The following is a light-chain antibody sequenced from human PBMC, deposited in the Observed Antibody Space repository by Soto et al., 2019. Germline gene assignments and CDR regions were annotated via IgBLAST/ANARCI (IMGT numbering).Light chain of an antibody. J-gene: IGKJ1*01. Sequence: EIVMTQSPATLSVSPGERATLSCRASQSVSSNLAWYQQKPGQAPRHLIYGASTRATGLPARFSGSGSGTEFTLTISSLQSEDFAVYYCQQYNNWPRTFGQGTKVEIK. CDR3: QQYNNWPRT. V-gene: IGKV3-15*01. CDR2: GAS. CDR1: QSVSSN.